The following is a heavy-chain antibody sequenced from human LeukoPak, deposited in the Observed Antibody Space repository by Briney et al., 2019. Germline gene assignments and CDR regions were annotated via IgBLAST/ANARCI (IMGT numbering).Heavy chain of an antibody. J-gene: IGHJ5*02. V-gene: IGHV1-2*06. CDR1: GYTFTGYY. Sequence: GASVKVSCKASGYTFTGYYMHWVRQAPGQGLEWMGRINPNSGGTNYAQKFQGRVTMTRDTSISTAYMELSRLRSDDTAVYYCARRLYCSSTSCYYWFDPWGQGTLVTVSS. CDR2: INPNSGGT. CDR3: ARRLYCSSTSCYYWFDP. D-gene: IGHD2-2*01.